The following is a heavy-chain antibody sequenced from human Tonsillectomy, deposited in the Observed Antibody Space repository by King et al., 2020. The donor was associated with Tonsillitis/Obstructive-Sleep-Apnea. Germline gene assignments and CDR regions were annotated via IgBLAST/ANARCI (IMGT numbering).Heavy chain of an antibody. CDR3: ARLYSGTRPPDH. J-gene: IGHJ4*02. Sequence: QLQESGPGLVKPSETLSLTCTVSGGSIISSSYYWGWIRQPPGKGLEWIGSISYRGSTYFNPSLKSRVTVSVDTSKNQVSLQLSSVTAADTAVYYCARLYSGTRPPDHWGQGTLVTVSS. CDR2: ISYRGST. D-gene: IGHD4-23*01. V-gene: IGHV4-39*01. CDR1: GGSIISSSYY.